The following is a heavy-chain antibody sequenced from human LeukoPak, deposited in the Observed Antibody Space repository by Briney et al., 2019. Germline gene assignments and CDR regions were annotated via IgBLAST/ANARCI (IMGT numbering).Heavy chain of an antibody. CDR3: ARDRSGSYPNYYYGMDV. D-gene: IGHD1-26*01. V-gene: IGHV4-59*01. CDR1: GGSISSYC. CDR2: ICYSGST. J-gene: IGHJ6*02. Sequence: PSETLSLTCTVSGGSISSYCWSWIRQPPGKGLEWIGYICYSGSTNYNPSLKSRVTISVDTSKNQFSLKLSSVTAADTAVYYCARDRSGSYPNYYYGMDVWGQGTTVTVSS.